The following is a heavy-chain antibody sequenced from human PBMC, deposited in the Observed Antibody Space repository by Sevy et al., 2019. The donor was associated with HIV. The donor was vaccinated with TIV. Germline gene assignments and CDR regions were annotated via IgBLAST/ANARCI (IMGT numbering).Heavy chain of an antibody. J-gene: IGHJ6*02. CDR1: GFTFTYAW. Sequence: LSLTCAASGFTFTYAWMSWVRQAPGKGLEWVGRIKSRADGGTIDYAAPVKGRFTISRDDSKNTLYLQMNSLKTEDTAVYYCSTDPIILLLVTDGMDVWGQGTTVTVSS. V-gene: IGHV3-15*01. CDR2: IKSRADGGTI. CDR3: STDPIILLLVTDGMDV. D-gene: IGHD2-8*01.